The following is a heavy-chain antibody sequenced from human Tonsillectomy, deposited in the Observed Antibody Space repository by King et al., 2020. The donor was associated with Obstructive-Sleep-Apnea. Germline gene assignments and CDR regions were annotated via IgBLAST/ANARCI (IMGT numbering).Heavy chain of an antibody. D-gene: IGHD3-10*01. V-gene: IGHV4-31*03. CDR2: IYYSGST. CDR1: GGSISSGDYY. CDR3: AGTAVTMIRGVIITEDYYYYYGMDV. Sequence: QLQESGPGLVKPSQTLSLTCIVSGGSISSGDYYWSWIRQHPGKGLEWIGYIYYSGSTYYNPSLKSRVTISVDTSKNQFSLKLSSVTAAETAVYYCAGTAVTMIRGVIITEDYYYYYGMDVWGQGTTVTVSS. J-gene: IGHJ6*02.